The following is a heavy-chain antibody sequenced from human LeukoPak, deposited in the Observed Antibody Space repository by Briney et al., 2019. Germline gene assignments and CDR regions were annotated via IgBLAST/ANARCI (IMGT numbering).Heavy chain of an antibody. CDR3: ARGGVVVAFYYFDY. D-gene: IGHD2-21*01. CDR1: GFTFSSYA. V-gene: IGHV3-30-3*01. Sequence: PGGSLRLSCAASGFTFSSYAMHWVRQAPGKGLERVAVISYDGSNKYYADSVKGRFTISRDDSKNTLYLQMNSLRAEDTAVYYCARGGVVVAFYYFDYWGQGTLVTVSS. J-gene: IGHJ4*02. CDR2: ISYDGSNK.